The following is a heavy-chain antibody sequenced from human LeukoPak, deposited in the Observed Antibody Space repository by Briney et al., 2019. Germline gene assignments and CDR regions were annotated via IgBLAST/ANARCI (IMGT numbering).Heavy chain of an antibody. D-gene: IGHD2-15*01. CDR1: GGSISSYY. J-gene: IGHJ3*02. Sequence: SETLPLTCTVSGGSISSYYWSWIRQPPGKGLEWIGYIYYSGSTNYNPSLRSRVTISVDTSKNQFSLKLSSVTAADTAVYYCAREPGYCSGGSCFDAFDIWGQGTMVTVSS. CDR3: AREPGYCSGGSCFDAFDI. CDR2: IYYSGST. V-gene: IGHV4-59*01.